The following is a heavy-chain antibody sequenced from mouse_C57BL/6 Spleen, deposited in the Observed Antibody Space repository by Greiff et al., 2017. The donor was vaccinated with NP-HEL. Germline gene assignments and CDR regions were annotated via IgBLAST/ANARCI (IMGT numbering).Heavy chain of an antibody. J-gene: IGHJ2*01. D-gene: IGHD4-1*01. Sequence: EVKLVESVAELVRPGASVKLSCTASGFNIKNTYMHWVKQRPEQGLEWIGRIDPANGNTKYAPKFQGKATITADTSSNTAYLQLSSLTSEDTAIYYCARRNWDGGYFDYWGQGTTLTVSS. CDR3: ARRNWDGGYFDY. V-gene: IGHV14-3*01. CDR2: IDPANGNT. CDR1: GFNIKNTY.